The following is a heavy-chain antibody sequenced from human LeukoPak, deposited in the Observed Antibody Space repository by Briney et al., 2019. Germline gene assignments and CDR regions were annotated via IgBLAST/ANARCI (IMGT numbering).Heavy chain of an antibody. CDR2: IYPGDSDT. V-gene: IGHV5-51*01. Sequence: GESLKISCKGSGYSFTSYWIGWVRQMPGRGLEWMGIIYPGDSDTRYSPSFQGQVTISADKSISTAYLPWSSLKASDTAMYYCASTRYCSGGSCYSLAAFDIWGQGTMVTVSS. J-gene: IGHJ3*02. CDR1: GYSFTSYW. D-gene: IGHD2-15*01. CDR3: ASTRYCSGGSCYSLAAFDI.